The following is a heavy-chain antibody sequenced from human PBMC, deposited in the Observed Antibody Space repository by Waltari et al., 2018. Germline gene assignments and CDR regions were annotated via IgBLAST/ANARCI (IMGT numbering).Heavy chain of an antibody. J-gene: IGHJ4*02. Sequence: QVQLQQWGAGLLKPSETLSLTCAVYGGSFSGYYWSWIRQPPGKGLEWIGEINHSGSTNYNPSLKSRVTISVDTSKNQFSLKLSSVTAADTAVYDCARGPLLKYWGQGTLVTVSS. V-gene: IGHV4-34*01. CDR2: INHSGST. CDR3: ARGPLLKY. CDR1: GGSFSGYY.